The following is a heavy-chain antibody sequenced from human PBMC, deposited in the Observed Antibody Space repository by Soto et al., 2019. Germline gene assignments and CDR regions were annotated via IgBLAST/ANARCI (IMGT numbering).Heavy chain of an antibody. CDR1: GGSISSYY. Sequence: PSETLSLTCTVSGGSISSYYWSWIRQPPGKGLEWIGYIYYSGSTNYNPSLKSRVTISVDTSKNQFSLKLSSVTAADTAVYYCASSAVAGNLDYWGQGTLVTVSS. J-gene: IGHJ4*02. CDR3: ASSAVAGNLDY. D-gene: IGHD6-19*01. V-gene: IGHV4-59*01. CDR2: IYYSGST.